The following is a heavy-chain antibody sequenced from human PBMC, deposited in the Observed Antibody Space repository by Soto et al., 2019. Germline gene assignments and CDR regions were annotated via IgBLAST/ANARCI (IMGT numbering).Heavy chain of an antibody. CDR2: IWYDGSNK. J-gene: IGHJ3*02. CDR3: ARLLGYYDSSGYYPVSDAFDI. V-gene: IGHV3-33*01. Sequence: GGSLRLSCAASGFTFSSYGMHWVRQAPGKGLEWVAVIWYDGSNKYYADSVKGRFTISRDNSKNTLYLQMNSLRAEYTAVYYCARLLGYYDSSGYYPVSDAFDIWGQGTMVTVSS. CDR1: GFTFSSYG. D-gene: IGHD3-22*01.